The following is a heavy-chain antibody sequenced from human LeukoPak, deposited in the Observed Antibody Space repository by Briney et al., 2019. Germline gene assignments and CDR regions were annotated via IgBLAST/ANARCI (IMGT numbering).Heavy chain of an antibody. D-gene: IGHD4-17*01. J-gene: IGHJ4*02. V-gene: IGHV3-30-3*02. Sequence: PGRSLRLSCAASGFTFSSYAMHWVRQAPGKGLEWVAVISYDGSNKYYADSVKGRFTISRDNSKNTLYLQMNSLRAEDTAVYYCAKMPHGTVTHGFFDYWGQGTLVTVSS. CDR3: AKMPHGTVTHGFFDY. CDR1: GFTFSSYA. CDR2: ISYDGSNK.